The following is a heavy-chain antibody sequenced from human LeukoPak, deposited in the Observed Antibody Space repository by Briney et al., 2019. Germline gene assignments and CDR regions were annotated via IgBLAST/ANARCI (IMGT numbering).Heavy chain of an antibody. D-gene: IGHD3-22*01. CDR3: ARGITMKGDWFDP. CDR2: IYTSGST. J-gene: IGHJ5*02. Sequence: SQTLSLTCTVSGGSISSGSYYWSWIRQRAGKGLEWIGRIYTSGSTNYNPSLKSRVTISVDTSKNQFSLKLSSVTAADTAVYYCARGITMKGDWFDPRGQGTLVTVSS. CDR1: GGSISSGSYY. V-gene: IGHV4-61*02.